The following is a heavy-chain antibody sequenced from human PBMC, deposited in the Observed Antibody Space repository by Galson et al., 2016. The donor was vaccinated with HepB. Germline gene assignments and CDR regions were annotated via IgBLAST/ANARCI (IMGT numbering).Heavy chain of an antibody. CDR3: ARTGTYCGGDCYYYFDY. D-gene: IGHD2-21*02. CDR2: IDWDDDK. V-gene: IGHV2-70*04. CDR1: GFSLSTTGMR. J-gene: IGHJ4*02. Sequence: PALVKPTQTLTLTCIFSGFSLSTTGMRVSWIRQPPGKALEWLARIDWDDDKFYKTSLRTRLTISKDTSKNQVVLTMINMDPVDTATYYCARTGTYCGGDCYYYFDYWGQGTLATVSS.